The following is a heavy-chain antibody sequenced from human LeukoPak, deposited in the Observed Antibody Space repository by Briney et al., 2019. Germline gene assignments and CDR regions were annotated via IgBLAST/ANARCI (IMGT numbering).Heavy chain of an antibody. V-gene: IGHV1-69*05. CDR3: ARKSYYYDSSGYSDY. CDR1: GGTFSSYA. Sequence: GASVKVSCKASGGTFSSYAISWVRQAPGQGLEWMGRIIPIFGTANYAQKFQGRVTTTTDESTSTAYMELSSLRSEDTAVYYCARKSYYYDSSGYSDYWGQGTLVTVSS. J-gene: IGHJ4*02. CDR2: IIPIFGTA. D-gene: IGHD3-22*01.